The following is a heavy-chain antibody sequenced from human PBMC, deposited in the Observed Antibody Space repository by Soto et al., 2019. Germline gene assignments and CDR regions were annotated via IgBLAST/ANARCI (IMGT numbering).Heavy chain of an antibody. CDR2: TYYRSKWFN. Sequence: SQTLSLTCAISGDSVSSNSAAWNWIRQSPSRGLEWLGRTYYRSKWFNNYALSGKSGITINPDTYQNQFSPQLTSVSPEDTAVYYCARGDQGFDYWGQGTLVTVSS. CDR3: ARGDQGFDY. J-gene: IGHJ4*02. CDR1: GDSVSSNSAA. V-gene: IGHV6-1*01. D-gene: IGHD3-16*01.